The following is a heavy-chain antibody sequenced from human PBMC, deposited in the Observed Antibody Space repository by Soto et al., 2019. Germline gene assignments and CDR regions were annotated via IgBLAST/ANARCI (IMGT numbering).Heavy chain of an antibody. Sequence: PGQRLEWMGWINAGNGNTKYSQKFQGRVTITRDTSASTAYMELSSLRSEDTAVYYCARGYNGYLAWFDPFGPGTLFT. V-gene: IGHV1-3*01. J-gene: IGHJ5*02. CDR3: ARGYNGYLAWFDP. CDR2: INAGNGNT. D-gene: IGHD5-12*01.